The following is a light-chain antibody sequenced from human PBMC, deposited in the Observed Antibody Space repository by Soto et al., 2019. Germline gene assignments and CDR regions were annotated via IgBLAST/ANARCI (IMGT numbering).Light chain of an antibody. CDR3: QQYAFSPWT. CDR2: GAS. Sequence: ENVLTQSPGTLSFSPGERATLSCRVSRTVDSSYLAWYQQRPGQAPRLLLYGASNRAAGIPDRFSGSGSGTDFTLTISRLQPEDFAVYYCQQYAFSPWTFGQGTKVEV. V-gene: IGKV3-20*01. J-gene: IGKJ1*01. CDR1: RTVDSSY.